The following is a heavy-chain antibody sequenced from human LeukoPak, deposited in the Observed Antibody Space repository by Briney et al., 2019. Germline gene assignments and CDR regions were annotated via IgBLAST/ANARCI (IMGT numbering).Heavy chain of an antibody. D-gene: IGHD2-2*01. CDR3: ARDRCNSTTCASRGAFDI. V-gene: IGHV4-59*12. CDR1: GDSISGFY. CDR2: IYYSGST. Sequence: SETLSLTRTVSGDSISGFYWNWIRQPPGKGLEWIGYIYYSGSTNYNPSLTSRVTMTVDTSKNQFSLKMTSMTAADTAVYYCARDRCNSTTCASRGAFDIWGQGTMATVSS. J-gene: IGHJ3*02.